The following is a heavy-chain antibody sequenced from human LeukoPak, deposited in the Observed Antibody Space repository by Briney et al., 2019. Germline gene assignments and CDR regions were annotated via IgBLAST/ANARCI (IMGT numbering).Heavy chain of an antibody. CDR1: GYSFNSYW. Sequence: GESLKISCKGSGYSFNSYWIAWVRQMPGKGLEWMGIIYPGDSDTRYSPSFQGQVTISADKSISTAYLQCSSLKASDTAMYYCARHGMTTVSSYYYGMDVWGQGTTVTVSS. CDR2: IYPGDSDT. V-gene: IGHV5-51*01. D-gene: IGHD4-11*01. J-gene: IGHJ6*02. CDR3: ARHGMTTVSSYYYGMDV.